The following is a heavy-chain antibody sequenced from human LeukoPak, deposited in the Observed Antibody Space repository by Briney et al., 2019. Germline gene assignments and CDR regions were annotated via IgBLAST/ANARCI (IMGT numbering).Heavy chain of an antibody. Sequence: ASVKVSCKASGYTFTSYAMNWVRQAPGQGLEWMGWINPNSGGTNYAQKFQGRVTMTRDTSISTAYMELSRLRSDDTAVYYCARGYTAARGRGWFDPWGQGTLVTVSS. V-gene: IGHV1-2*02. D-gene: IGHD3-16*02. J-gene: IGHJ5*02. CDR2: INPNSGGT. CDR3: ARGYTAARGRGWFDP. CDR1: GYTFTSYA.